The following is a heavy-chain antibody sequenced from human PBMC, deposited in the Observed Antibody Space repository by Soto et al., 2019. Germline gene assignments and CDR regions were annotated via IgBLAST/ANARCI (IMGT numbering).Heavy chain of an antibody. CDR2: ISSTTNYI. CDR1: GFTFTMYS. Sequence: GGSLRLSCAASGFTFTMYSMNWVRHAPGKGLEWVSSISSTTNYIYYGDSMKGRFTISRDNARNSLYLEMNSLRAEDTAVYYCARESEDLTSNFDYWGQGTLVTVSS. CDR3: ARESEDLTSNFDY. V-gene: IGHV3-21*06. J-gene: IGHJ4*02.